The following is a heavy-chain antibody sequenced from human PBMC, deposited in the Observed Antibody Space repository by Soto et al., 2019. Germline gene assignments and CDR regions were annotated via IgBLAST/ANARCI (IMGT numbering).Heavy chain of an antibody. CDR2: IYYSGST. Sequence: LSLTCTVSGGSISSSSYYWGWIRQPPGKGLEWIGSIYYSGSTYYNPSLKSRVTISVDTSKNQFSLKLSSVTAADTAVYYCARHRRDYYDSSGYYNWGQGTLVTVSS. CDR3: ARHRRDYYDSSGYYN. CDR1: GGSISSSSYY. J-gene: IGHJ4*02. D-gene: IGHD3-22*01. V-gene: IGHV4-39*01.